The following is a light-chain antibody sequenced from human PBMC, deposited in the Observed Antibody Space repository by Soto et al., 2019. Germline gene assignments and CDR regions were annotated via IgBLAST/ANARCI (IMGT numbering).Light chain of an antibody. CDR2: EVS. CDR1: SSDVGGYKF. CDR3: CSYTGSIYV. J-gene: IGLJ1*01. Sequence: QSVLTQPASVSGSPGQSITISCTGTSSDVGGYKFGSWYQQHPGKAPKLMIYEVSNRPSGFSSRFSGSKSGNTASLTISGLQAEDEADYYCCSYTGSIYVFGPGTKLTVL. V-gene: IGLV2-14*01.